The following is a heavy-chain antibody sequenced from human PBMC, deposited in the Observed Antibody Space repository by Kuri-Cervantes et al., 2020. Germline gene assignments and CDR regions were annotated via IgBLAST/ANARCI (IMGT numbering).Heavy chain of an antibody. CDR3: AKRTLGYCSSISCYAGYNWFDP. CDR1: GYTFTSYA. V-gene: IGHV1-3*01. Sequence: ALVNVSCKASGYTFTSYAMHWVRQAPGQRLEWMGWINAGNGNTKYSQKFQGRVTITRDTSASTAYMELSSLRSEDTAVYYCAKRTLGYCSSISCYAGYNWFDPWGQGTLVTVSS. CDR2: INAGNGNT. J-gene: IGHJ5*02. D-gene: IGHD2-2*01.